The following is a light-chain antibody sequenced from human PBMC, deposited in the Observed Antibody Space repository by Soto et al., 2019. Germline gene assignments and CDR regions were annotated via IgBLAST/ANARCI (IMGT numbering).Light chain of an antibody. V-gene: IGLV1-40*01. CDR3: QSYDSSLSAVV. CDR1: SSNIGAGYD. J-gene: IGLJ2*01. Sequence: QSVLPQPPSVSGAPGPRVTISCTGSSSNIGAGYDVHWYQQLPGTAPKLLIYGNSNRPSGVPDRFSGSKSGTSASLAITGLQAEDEADYDCQSYDSSLSAVVFGGGTKLTVL. CDR2: GNS.